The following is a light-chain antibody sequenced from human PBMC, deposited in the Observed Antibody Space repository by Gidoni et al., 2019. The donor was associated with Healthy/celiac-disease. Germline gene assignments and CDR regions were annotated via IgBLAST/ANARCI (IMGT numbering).Light chain of an antibody. CDR3: QQYNNWPYT. J-gene: IGKJ2*01. CDR2: GAS. Sequence: EIVMTQSPATLSVSPGERATLSCRASQGVSSNLAWYQQKPGQAPRLLIYGASTRATCIPARFSGSGSGTEFTLTISSLQSEDFAVYYCQQYNNWPYTFGQGTKLEIK. V-gene: IGKV3-15*01. CDR1: QGVSSN.